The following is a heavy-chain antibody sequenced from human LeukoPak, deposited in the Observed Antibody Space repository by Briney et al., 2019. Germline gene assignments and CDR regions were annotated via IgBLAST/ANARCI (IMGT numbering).Heavy chain of an antibody. D-gene: IGHD7-27*01. V-gene: IGHV3-30*03. Sequence: GGSLRLSCAASGFTFSSYGMHWVRQAPGKGLEWVAVISYDGSNKYYADSVKGRFTISRDTSKNTLYLQMNSLRAEDTAVYYCATKLWTQYYFDYWGQGTLVTVSS. CDR2: ISYDGSNK. J-gene: IGHJ4*02. CDR1: GFTFSSYG. CDR3: ATKLWTQYYFDY.